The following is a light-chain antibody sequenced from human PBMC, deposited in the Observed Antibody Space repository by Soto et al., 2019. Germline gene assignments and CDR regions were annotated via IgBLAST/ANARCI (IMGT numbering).Light chain of an antibody. CDR2: EVN. Sequence: QSALTQPASVSGSPGQSITISWAGTSSDVGGYDYVSCYQLHPGKAPKLMVFEVNNRPSGGSYRFSGSKSGNTASLPISGLQAEDQADYFCSSYSIRTADQFETGTKVTVL. CDR1: SSDVGGYDY. V-gene: IGLV2-14*01. J-gene: IGLJ1*01. CDR3: SSYSIRTADQ.